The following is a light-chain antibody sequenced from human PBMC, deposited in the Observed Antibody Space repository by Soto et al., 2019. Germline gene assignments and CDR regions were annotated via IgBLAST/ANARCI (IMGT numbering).Light chain of an antibody. CDR3: LQHNTYPLT. CDR1: QGIRND. CDR2: AAS. V-gene: IGKV1-17*01. J-gene: IGKJ1*01. Sequence: DIQMTQSPSSLSASVGDRVTITCRARQGIRNDLGWYQQKPEQAPKRLIYAASTLQSGVPSRFSGSGSGTEFTLTISSLQPEDFATYYCLQHNTYPLTFGQGNKVDIK.